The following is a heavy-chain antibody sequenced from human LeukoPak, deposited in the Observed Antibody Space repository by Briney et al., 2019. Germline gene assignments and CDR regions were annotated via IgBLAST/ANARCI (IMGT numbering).Heavy chain of an antibody. Sequence: GGSLRLSCAASGFTFSSYAMPWVRQAPGKGLEWVAVISYDGSNKYYADSVKGRFTISRDNSKNTLYLQMNSLRAEDTAVYYCARDYSSPGNFDYWGQGTLVTVSS. CDR2: ISYDGSNK. CDR3: ARDYSSPGNFDY. J-gene: IGHJ4*02. CDR1: GFTFSSYA. V-gene: IGHV3-30-3*01. D-gene: IGHD6-13*01.